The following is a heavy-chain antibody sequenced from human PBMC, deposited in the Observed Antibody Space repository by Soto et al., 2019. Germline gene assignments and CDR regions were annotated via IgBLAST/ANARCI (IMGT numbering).Heavy chain of an antibody. J-gene: IGHJ4*02. CDR1: GFIFSNYA. CDR3: AKEWSLEATIFLDS. D-gene: IGHD3-3*01. V-gene: IGHV3-23*01. CDR2: ITAGNGNT. Sequence: HPGGSLRLSYAASGFIFSNYALSWVRQVPGKGLEWVSAITAGNGNTYYADSVKGRFTVSRDNSKSTLYLQMSSLRAEDTAVYYCAKEWSLEATIFLDSWGQGTVVTVSS.